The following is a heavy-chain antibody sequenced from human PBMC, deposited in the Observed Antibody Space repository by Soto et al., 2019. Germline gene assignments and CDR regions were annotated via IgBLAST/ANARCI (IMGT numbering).Heavy chain of an antibody. V-gene: IGHV3-30-3*01. Sequence: QVQLVESGGGVVQPGRSLRLSCAASGFTFTAYAMHWVRQAPGKGLEWVAVISYDGNNKHYADSVKGRLTISRDNSKNTLYLQMSSLRAEDTAVSYCAKDRYFDSYDFDYWGQGTLVTVSS. CDR1: GFTFTAYA. D-gene: IGHD3-9*01. CDR2: ISYDGNNK. J-gene: IGHJ4*02. CDR3: AKDRYFDSYDFDY.